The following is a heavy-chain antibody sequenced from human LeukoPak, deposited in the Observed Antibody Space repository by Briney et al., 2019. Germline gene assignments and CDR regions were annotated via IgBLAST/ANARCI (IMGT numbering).Heavy chain of an antibody. CDR2: ISGSGGST. V-gene: IGHV3-23*01. Sequence: GGSLRLSCAASGFTFSSYAMSWVRQAPGKGLEWVSAISGSGGSTYYADSVKGRFTISRDNSKNTLYLQMNSLRAEDTAVYYCAKSTYYDFWSGYTTKGNDAFDIWGQGTMVTVSS. D-gene: IGHD3-3*01. CDR1: GFTFSSYA. CDR3: AKSTYYDFWSGYTTKGNDAFDI. J-gene: IGHJ3*02.